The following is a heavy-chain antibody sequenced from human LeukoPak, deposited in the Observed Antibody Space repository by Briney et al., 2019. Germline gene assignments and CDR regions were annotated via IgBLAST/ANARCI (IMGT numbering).Heavy chain of an antibody. CDR1: GYTFTSYD. CDR2: MNPNSGNT. CDR3: ARFEGGSYYSVSDY. D-gene: IGHD1-26*01. Sequence: EASVKVSCKASGYTFTSYDINWVRQATGQGLEWMGWMNPNSGNTGYAQKFQGRVTITRNTSISTAYMELSSLRSEDTAVYYCARFEGGSYYSVSDYWGQGTLVTVSS. V-gene: IGHV1-8*03. J-gene: IGHJ4*02.